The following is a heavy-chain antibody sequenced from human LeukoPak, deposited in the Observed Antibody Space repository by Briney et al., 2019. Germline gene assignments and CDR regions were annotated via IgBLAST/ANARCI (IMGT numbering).Heavy chain of an antibody. CDR2: LSGGYGST. CDR1: GFTFSNYA. V-gene: IGHV3-23*01. Sequence: GGSLRLSCTASGFTFSNYAISWVRQGPGKGLEWVSGLSGGYGSTYYADSVKGRFTISRDNSWNTLYLQMNSLRAEDTAVYYCAKAKSGSYSPFDYWGQGTLVTVSS. D-gene: IGHD1-26*01. CDR3: AKAKSGSYSPFDY. J-gene: IGHJ4*02.